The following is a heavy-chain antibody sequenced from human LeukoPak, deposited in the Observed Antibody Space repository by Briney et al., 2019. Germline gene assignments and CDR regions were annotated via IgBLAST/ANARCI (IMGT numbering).Heavy chain of an antibody. J-gene: IGHJ4*02. CDR2: INHSGST. CDR3: ARVLLGGYYNYWNRLGYYFDY. D-gene: IGHD3-3*01. CDR1: GGSFSGYY. Sequence: SETLSLTCAVYGGSFSGYYWSWIRQPPGKGLEWIGEINHSGSTNYNPSLKSRVTISVDTSKNQFSLKLSSVTAADTAVYYCARVLLGGYYNYWNRLGYYFDYWGQGTLVTVSS. V-gene: IGHV4-34*01.